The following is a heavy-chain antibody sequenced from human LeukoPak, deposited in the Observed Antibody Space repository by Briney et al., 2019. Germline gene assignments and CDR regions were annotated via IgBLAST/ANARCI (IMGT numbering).Heavy chain of an antibody. Sequence: GGSLRLSCAASGFTFSNYWMSWVRQAPGKGLEWVANIKQDGSEKYYVDSVKGRFIISRDNAKNSLYLQMNSLRVEDTAVYYCARGPFGSGWYDYWGQGTLVTVSS. CDR2: IKQDGSEK. J-gene: IGHJ4*02. V-gene: IGHV3-7*03. D-gene: IGHD6-19*01. CDR3: ARGPFGSGWYDY. CDR1: GFTFSNYW.